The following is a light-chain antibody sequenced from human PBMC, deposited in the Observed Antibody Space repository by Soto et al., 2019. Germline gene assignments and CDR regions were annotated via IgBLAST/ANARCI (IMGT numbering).Light chain of an antibody. CDR1: SCNIGSNY. J-gene: IGLJ1*01. CDR3: AAWDDSLSGRGV. V-gene: IGLV1-47*01. Sequence: QSVLTQPPSASGTPGQRVTISCSGSSCNIGSNYVYWYQQLPGTAPKLLIYRNNQRPSGVPDRFSGSKSGTSASLAISGLPSEDEADYYCAAWDDSLSGRGVFXTGTRSPS. CDR2: RNN.